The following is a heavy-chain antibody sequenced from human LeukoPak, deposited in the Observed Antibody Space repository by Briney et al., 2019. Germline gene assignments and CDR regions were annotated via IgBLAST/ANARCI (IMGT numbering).Heavy chain of an antibody. J-gene: IGHJ4*02. Sequence: GGSLRLSCAASGCTFSSYGMHGVRQAPGKGLEWVGVICYDGSNKYYADSVKGRFTISRDNSKTTLYLQMNSMRAEDTAVYYCARDRRRYSSRWLYYFDSWGQGTLVTVSS. V-gene: IGHV3-33*01. CDR3: ARDRRRYSSRWLYYFDS. CDR1: GCTFSSYG. CDR2: ICYDGSNK. D-gene: IGHD6-19*01.